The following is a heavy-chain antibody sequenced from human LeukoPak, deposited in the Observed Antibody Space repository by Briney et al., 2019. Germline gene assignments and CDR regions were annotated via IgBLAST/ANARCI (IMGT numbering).Heavy chain of an antibody. D-gene: IGHD6-19*01. Sequence: GGSLRLSCAASGFTFSSYAMHWVRQALGKGLEWVAVISYDGSNKYYADSVKGRFTISRDNSKNTLYLQMNSLRVEDTAVYHCVRYFTAVAPTLRLDYWGQGTLVTVSS. CDR3: VRYFTAVAPTLRLDY. J-gene: IGHJ4*02. V-gene: IGHV3-30-3*01. CDR2: ISYDGSNK. CDR1: GFTFSSYA.